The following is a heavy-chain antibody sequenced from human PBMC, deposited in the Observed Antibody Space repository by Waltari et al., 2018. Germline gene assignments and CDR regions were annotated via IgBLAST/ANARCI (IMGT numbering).Heavy chain of an antibody. CDR2: ISTSTDNR. Sequence: QVQLVQSGAEVKKPGASVRLSCKALGYTFTKYGVTWVRQAPGQGLEGLGWISTSTDNRKYAQKIQDRVIMTTDSSTSTAYLELRSLRYDDTAVYFCARVPSPWGQGTQVTVSS. J-gene: IGHJ5*02. V-gene: IGHV1-18*01. CDR3: ARVPSP. CDR1: GYTFTKYG.